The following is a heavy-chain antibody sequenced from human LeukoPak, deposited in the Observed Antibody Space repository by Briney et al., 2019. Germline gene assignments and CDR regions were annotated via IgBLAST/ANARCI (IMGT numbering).Heavy chain of an antibody. CDR1: GFTFSSYS. D-gene: IGHD2-2*01. J-gene: IGHJ6*02. V-gene: IGHV3-48*01. CDR3: ARYPRGRNYGMDV. Sequence: GGSLRLSCAASGFTFSSYSMSWVRQAPGKGLEWVSYITSTSSTVYYADSVKGRFTVSRDNAKNSLYLQMNSLRAEDTAFYYCARYPRGRNYGMDVWGQGTTVTVSS. CDR2: ITSTSSTV.